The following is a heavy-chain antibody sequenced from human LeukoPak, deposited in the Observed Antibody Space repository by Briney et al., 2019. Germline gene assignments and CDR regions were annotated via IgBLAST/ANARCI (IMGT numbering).Heavy chain of an antibody. Sequence: ASVKLSCKASGYTFPNYDINWVRQATGQGLGWMGWMNFNSGNTGSAQKFQGRVTMTRNTAISTIYIELSSLKSEYTAIYYCAKVGIGNTAIHIWGQGTMVTVSS. CDR2: MNFNSGNT. CDR1: GYTFPNYD. J-gene: IGHJ3*02. V-gene: IGHV1-8*01. CDR3: AKVGIGNTAIHI. D-gene: IGHD5-18*01.